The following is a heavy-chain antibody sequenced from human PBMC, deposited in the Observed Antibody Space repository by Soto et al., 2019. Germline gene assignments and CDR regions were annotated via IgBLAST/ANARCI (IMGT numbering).Heavy chain of an antibody. J-gene: IGHJ4*02. Sequence: GGSLRLSCAASGFTFSSSEMYWVRQAPGKGLEWVASISSGSSDTWYADSVKGRFIISRDNAQNSLFLRMNTLRPEDTAMYYCARVAYWGPGTQVTVSS. V-gene: IGHV3-21*01. CDR1: GFTFSSSE. CDR2: ISSGSSDT. CDR3: ARVAY.